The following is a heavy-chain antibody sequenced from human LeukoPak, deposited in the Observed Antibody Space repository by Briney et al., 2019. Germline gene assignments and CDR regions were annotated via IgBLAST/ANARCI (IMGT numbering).Heavy chain of an antibody. J-gene: IGHJ4*02. CDR2: ISWNSGSI. D-gene: IGHD1-26*01. Sequence: SLRLSCAASGFTFDDYAMHWVRQAPGKGLEWVSGISWNSGSIGYADSVKGRFTISRDNAKNSLYLQMNSLRAEDTALYYCAKADRSGSYSFDYWGQGTLVTVSS. V-gene: IGHV3-9*01. CDR1: GFTFDDYA. CDR3: AKADRSGSYSFDY.